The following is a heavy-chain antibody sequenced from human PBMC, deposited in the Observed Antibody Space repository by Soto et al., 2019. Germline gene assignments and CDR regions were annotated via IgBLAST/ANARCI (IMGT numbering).Heavy chain of an antibody. CDR2: INPNSGGT. CDR3: ARVIEYSSSWYHYCYYYGMDV. Sequence: ASVKVSCKASGYTFTGYYMHWVRQAPGQGLEWMGWINPNSGGTNHAQKFQGRVTMTRDTSISTAYMELSRLRSDDTAVYYCARVIEYSSSWYHYCYYYGMDVWGQGATVTVSS. D-gene: IGHD6-13*01. J-gene: IGHJ6*02. V-gene: IGHV1-2*02. CDR1: GYTFTGYY.